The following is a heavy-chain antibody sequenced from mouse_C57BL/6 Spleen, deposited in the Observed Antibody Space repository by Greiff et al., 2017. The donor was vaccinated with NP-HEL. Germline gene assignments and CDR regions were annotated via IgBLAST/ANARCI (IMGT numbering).Heavy chain of an antibody. J-gene: IGHJ4*01. CDR1: GFTFSSYA. V-gene: IGHV5-9-1*02. CDR3: TRDRDHYAMDY. Sequence: VQLKESGEGLVKPGGSLKLSCAASGFTFSSYAMSWVRQTPEKRLEWVAYISSGGDYIYYADTVKGRFTISRDNARNTLYLQMSSLKSEDTAMYYCTRDRDHYAMDYWGQGTSVTVSS. CDR2: ISSGGDYI.